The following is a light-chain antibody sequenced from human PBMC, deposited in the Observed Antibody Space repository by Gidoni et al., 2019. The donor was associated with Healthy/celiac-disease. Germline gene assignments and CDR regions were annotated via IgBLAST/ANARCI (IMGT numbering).Light chain of an antibody. CDR3: QQYDNLPPQLT. V-gene: IGKV1-33*01. Sequence: DIQMTQSSYSLSASLGDRVTITCQASQDISNYLNWYQQKPGKYPKLLIYDASNLETGVPSRFSGSGSVTDFTFTISSLQPEDIATYYCQQYDNLPPQLTFGGGTKVEIK. J-gene: IGKJ4*01. CDR2: DAS. CDR1: QDISNY.